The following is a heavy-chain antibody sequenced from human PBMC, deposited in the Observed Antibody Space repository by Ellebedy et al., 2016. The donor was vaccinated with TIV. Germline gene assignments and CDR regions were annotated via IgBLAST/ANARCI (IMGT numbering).Heavy chain of an antibody. V-gene: IGHV1-18*01. CDR3: ARTTTTLCSDTSCLFDL. CDR1: GYTFTSYD. Sequence: AASVKVSCKTSGYTFTSYDLTWVRQAPGQGLEWMAWINTKTGKTDSAQKVQSRVTLTTNTSTNKGYMELRSLTSDDTAVYYCARTTTTLCSDTSCLFDLWGQGTLVTVSS. J-gene: IGHJ4*02. CDR2: INTKTGKT. D-gene: IGHD2/OR15-2a*01.